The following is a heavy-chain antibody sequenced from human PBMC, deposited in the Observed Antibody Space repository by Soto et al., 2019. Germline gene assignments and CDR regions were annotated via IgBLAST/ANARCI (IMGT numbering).Heavy chain of an antibody. Sequence: PXGSLRLSCSASGFTFSSYEMNWVRQAPGKGLEWVSYITSSGSTIYYADSVKGRFTISRDNAKNSLYLQMNSLRAEDTAVYYCASLLRASDLHWGQGTLATVSS. CDR3: ASLLRASDLH. V-gene: IGHV3-48*03. CDR1: GFTFSSYE. CDR2: ITSSGSTI. J-gene: IGHJ4*02.